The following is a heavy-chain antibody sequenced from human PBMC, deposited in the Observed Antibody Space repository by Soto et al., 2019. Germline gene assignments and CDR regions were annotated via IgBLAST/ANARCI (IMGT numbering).Heavy chain of an antibody. Sequence: GGSLKRSCAASGFTVSSNYMSWVRHAPGKGLEWVSVIYSGGSTYYADSVKGRFTISRDNSKNTLYLQMNSLRAEDTAVYYCARVNWTPWGMDVWGQGTTVTVSS. J-gene: IGHJ6*02. CDR1: GFTVSSNY. CDR2: IYSGGST. CDR3: ARVNWTPWGMDV. D-gene: IGHD1-1*01. V-gene: IGHV3-53*01.